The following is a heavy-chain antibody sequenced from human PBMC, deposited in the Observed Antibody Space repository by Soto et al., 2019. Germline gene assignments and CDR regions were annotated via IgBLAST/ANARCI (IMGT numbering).Heavy chain of an antibody. CDR1: DYSISSGYY. CDR3: ARDRDGYNYAFDI. J-gene: IGHJ3*02. V-gene: IGHV4-38-2*02. D-gene: IGHD5-12*01. Sequence: GTLSLTCGVSDYSISSGYYWACIRQPPGKGLEWLGSIYHSGSTYQNPSLSSRVTISVDTSRNKFSLRLSSVTAADTAVYYCARDRDGYNYAFDIWGQGTVVTVSS. CDR2: IYHSGST.